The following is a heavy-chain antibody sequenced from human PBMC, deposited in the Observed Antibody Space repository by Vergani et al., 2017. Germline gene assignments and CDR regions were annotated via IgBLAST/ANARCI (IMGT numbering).Heavy chain of an antibody. Sequence: EVQLVESGGVVVQPGGSLRLSCAVSGFTFTSYSMNWVRQAPGKGLEWVSYISGVGDTINYADSVKGRFTISRDNSLHLQMNSLRVEDTAVYYCARGIVGGLEFDNWGQGTLVTVSS. V-gene: IGHV3-48*01. J-gene: IGHJ4*02. CDR2: ISGVGDTI. CDR1: GFTFTSYS. D-gene: IGHD1-26*01. CDR3: ARGIVGGLEFDN.